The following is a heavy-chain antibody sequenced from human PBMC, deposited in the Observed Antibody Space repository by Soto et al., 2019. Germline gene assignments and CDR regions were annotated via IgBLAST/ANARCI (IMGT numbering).Heavy chain of an antibody. CDR2: ISNSGSTI. D-gene: IGHD3-9*01. CDR3: ARDVGDILTGHNWFDP. Sequence: LRLSCAASGFTVSNYYMSWIRQAPGKGLEWVSYISNSGSTIYYADSVKGRFTISRDNSKNTLYLQMNSLRAEDTAVYYCARDVGDILTGHNWFDPWGQGTLVTVSS. J-gene: IGHJ5*02. V-gene: IGHV3-11*04. CDR1: GFTVSNYY.